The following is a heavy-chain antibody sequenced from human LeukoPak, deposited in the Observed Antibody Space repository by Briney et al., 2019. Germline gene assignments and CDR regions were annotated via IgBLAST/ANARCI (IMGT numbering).Heavy chain of an antibody. D-gene: IGHD1-26*01. V-gene: IGHV1-24*01. CDR3: ATEIIVGASFDY. J-gene: IGHJ4*02. Sequence: ASVKVSCKVSGYTLTELSMHWVRQAPGKGLEWMGGFDPEGGETIYAQKFQGRATMTEDTSTDTAYMELSSLRSEDTAVYYCATEIIVGASFDYWGQGTLVTVSS. CDR2: FDPEGGET. CDR1: GYTLTELS.